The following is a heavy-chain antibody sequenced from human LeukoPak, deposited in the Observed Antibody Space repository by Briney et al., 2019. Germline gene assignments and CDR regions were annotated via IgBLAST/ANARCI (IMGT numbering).Heavy chain of an antibody. D-gene: IGHD2-15*01. Sequence: GASVKVSCKASGGTFSSYAISWVRQAPGQGLEWMGGIIPIFGTANYAQKFQGRVTITADESTSTAYMELSSLRSEDTAVYYCARSYIGYCSGGSCYSLYYYYMDVWGKGTTVTISS. CDR3: ARSYIGYCSGGSCYSLYYYYMDV. CDR2: IIPIFGTA. J-gene: IGHJ6*03. CDR1: GGTFSSYA. V-gene: IGHV1-69*13.